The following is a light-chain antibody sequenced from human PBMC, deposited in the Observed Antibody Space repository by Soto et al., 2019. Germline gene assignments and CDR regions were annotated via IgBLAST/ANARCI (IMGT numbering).Light chain of an antibody. CDR2: EVT. V-gene: IGLV2-14*01. CDR1: RDDIGAYDY. Sequence: QSVLTQPASVSGSPGQSITISCAGTRDDIGAYDYVSWYQQPLGNAPKLLVYEVTNRPSGVSDRFSGSKSGNTASLTLSGLQAEDEADYYCNSYTNSSAVVFGGGTKVTVL. J-gene: IGLJ2*01. CDR3: NSYTNSSAVV.